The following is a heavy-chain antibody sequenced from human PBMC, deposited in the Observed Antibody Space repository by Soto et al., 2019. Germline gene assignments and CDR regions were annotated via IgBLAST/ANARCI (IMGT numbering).Heavy chain of an antibody. V-gene: IGHV3-48*01. J-gene: IGHJ2*01. D-gene: IGHD3-9*01. CDR1: GFTFSSYS. CDR2: ISSSSTI. Sequence: EVQLVESGGGLVQPGGSLRLSCAASGFTFSSYSMNWVRQAPGKGLEWVSYISSSSTIYYADSVKGRFTISRDNAKNSLYLQMNSLRAEDTAVYYCARDASGYDILTGYPYWYFDLWGRGTLVTVSS. CDR3: ARDASGYDILTGYPYWYFDL.